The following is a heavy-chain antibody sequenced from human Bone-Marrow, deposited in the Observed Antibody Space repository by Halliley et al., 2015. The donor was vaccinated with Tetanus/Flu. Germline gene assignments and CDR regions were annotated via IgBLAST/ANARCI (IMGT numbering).Heavy chain of an antibody. Sequence: VQLVQSGAEVRKPGESLNISCKGTGYSFSSYWIGWVRQMPGKGLEWVGIIYPGDSDTRYSPSLRGHVTISADKSISTAYLQWRTLKASDPAIYYCARHTLAGAGYYYGTDVWGQGTTVTVSS. CDR1: GYSFSSYW. V-gene: IGHV5-51*01. J-gene: IGHJ6*02. CDR3: ARHTLAGAGYYYGTDV. CDR2: IYPGDSDT. D-gene: IGHD3-10*01.